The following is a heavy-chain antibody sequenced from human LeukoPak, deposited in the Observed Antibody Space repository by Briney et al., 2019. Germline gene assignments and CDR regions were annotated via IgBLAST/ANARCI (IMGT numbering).Heavy chain of an antibody. CDR1: GFTFSSYW. CDR3: ARDWRQRWSQGVFDY. J-gene: IGHJ4*02. CDR2: IKQDGSEK. Sequence: GGSLRLSCAASGFTFSSYWMSWVRQAPGKGLEWVANIKQDGSEKYYVDSVKGRFTISRDNAKNSLYLQMNSLRAEDTAVYYCARDWRQRWSQGVFDYWGQGTLVTVSS. D-gene: IGHD5-18*01. V-gene: IGHV3-7*03.